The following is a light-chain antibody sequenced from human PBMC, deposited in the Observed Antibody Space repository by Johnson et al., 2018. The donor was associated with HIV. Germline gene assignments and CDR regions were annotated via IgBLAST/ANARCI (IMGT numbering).Light chain of an antibody. J-gene: IGLJ1*01. Sequence: QSVLTQPPSVSAAPGQRVTISCSGSSSNIGKNYVSWYQQLPGPAPKLLFYDNNKRPSGIADRFSGSKSGTSATLGITGLQPGDEADYYCGAWDGSLSVYVFGTGTKVTVL. CDR3: GAWDGSLSVYV. CDR1: SSNIGKNY. CDR2: DNN. V-gene: IGLV1-51*01.